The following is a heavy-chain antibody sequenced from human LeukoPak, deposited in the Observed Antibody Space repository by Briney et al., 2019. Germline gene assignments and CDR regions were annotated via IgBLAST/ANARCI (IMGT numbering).Heavy chain of an antibody. CDR3: ARSGAVYYYDSSGYYIDY. CDR2: IIPILGIA. V-gene: IGHV1-69*02. D-gene: IGHD3-22*01. CDR1: GGTFSSYT. Sequence: SVKVSCKASGGTFSSYTISWVRQAPGQGLEWMGRIIPILGIANYAQKFQGRVTITADKSTSTAYMELSSLRPEDTAVYYCARSGAVYYYDSSGYYIDYWGQGTLVTVSS. J-gene: IGHJ4*02.